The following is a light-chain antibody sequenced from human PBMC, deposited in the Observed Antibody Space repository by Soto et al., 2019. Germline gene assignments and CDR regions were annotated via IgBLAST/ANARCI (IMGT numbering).Light chain of an antibody. CDR2: KDS. J-gene: IGLJ2*01. CDR1: ALPKQY. Sequence: SYELTQPPSVSVSPGQTDRITCSGDALPKQYAYWYQQKPGQAPVLVIYKDSERPSGIPERFSGSSSGTTVTLTISGVQAEDEGDFYCQSADSSGTYPGLFGGGTKLTVL. V-gene: IGLV3-25*03. CDR3: QSADSSGTYPGL.